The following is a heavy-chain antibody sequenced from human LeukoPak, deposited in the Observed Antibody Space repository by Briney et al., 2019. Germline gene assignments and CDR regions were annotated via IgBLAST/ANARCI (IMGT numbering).Heavy chain of an antibody. CDR3: ASEVVLPGLYYFDY. CDR1: GGPISSSSTYY. D-gene: IGHD2-15*01. CDR2: IYYSGST. V-gene: IGHV4-39*01. Sequence: SETLSLTCTVSGGPISSSSTYYWGWIRQPPGKGLEWIGGIYYSGSTYYNPSLKSRVTISVDTSKNQFSLKLSSVIAADTAVYYCASEVVLPGLYYFDYWGQGTLVTVSS. J-gene: IGHJ4*02.